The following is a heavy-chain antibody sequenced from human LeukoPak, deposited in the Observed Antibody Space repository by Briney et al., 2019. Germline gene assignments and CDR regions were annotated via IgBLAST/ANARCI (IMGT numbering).Heavy chain of an antibody. CDR3: ARIPGGFSSSPYDC. V-gene: IGHV3-30-3*01. CDR2: ISYDGSNK. CDR1: GFTFSSYA. J-gene: IGHJ4*02. Sequence: GGSLRLSCAASGFTFSSYAMHWVRQAPGKGLEWVAVISYDGSNKYYADSVKGRFTISRGSSKNTLYLQMNSLRAEDTAVYYCARIPGGFSSSPYDCWGQGALVTVSS. D-gene: IGHD6-13*01.